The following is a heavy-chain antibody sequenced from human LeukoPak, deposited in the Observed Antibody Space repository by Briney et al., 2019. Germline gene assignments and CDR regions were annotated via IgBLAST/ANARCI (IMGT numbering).Heavy chain of an antibody. D-gene: IGHD3-22*01. CDR1: RFTFSNFG. Sequence: PGGSLRLSCAASRFTFSNFGMSWVRQAPGKGLEWVSAISGSGGSTYYADSVKGRFTISRDNSKNTLYLQMNSLRAEDTAVYYCAKSSYYDSSGYYREYYIDYWGQGTLVTVSS. CDR2: ISGSGGST. V-gene: IGHV3-23*01. J-gene: IGHJ4*02. CDR3: AKSSYYDSSGYYREYYIDY.